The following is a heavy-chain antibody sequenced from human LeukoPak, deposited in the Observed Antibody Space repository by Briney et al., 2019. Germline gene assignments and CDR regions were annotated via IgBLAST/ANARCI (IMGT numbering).Heavy chain of an antibody. CDR3: SRESGPFSPFGF. Sequence: KTSETLSLTCGVSGGSISGTNWWSWVRQPPGQGLEWIGEISLRGLTNYNPSLRSRLTMSLDESKSQVSLNLTSVTAADTAVYYCSRESGPFSPFGFWGQGTLVSVHS. D-gene: IGHD1-26*01. V-gene: IGHV4-4*02. CDR1: GGSISGTNW. J-gene: IGHJ4*02. CDR2: ISLRGLT.